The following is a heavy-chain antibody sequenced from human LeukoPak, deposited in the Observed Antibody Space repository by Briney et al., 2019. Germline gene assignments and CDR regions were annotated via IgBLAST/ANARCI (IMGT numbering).Heavy chain of an antibody. Sequence: SETLSLPCTVSGGSISSGSYYWSWIRQPAGKGLEWIGRIYTSGSTNYNPSLKSRVTISVDTSKNQFSLKLSSVTAADTAVYYCARSWSYGSYPFDYWGQGTLVTVSS. D-gene: IGHD5-18*01. CDR2: IYTSGST. V-gene: IGHV4-61*02. CDR3: ARSWSYGSYPFDY. CDR1: GGSISSGSYY. J-gene: IGHJ4*02.